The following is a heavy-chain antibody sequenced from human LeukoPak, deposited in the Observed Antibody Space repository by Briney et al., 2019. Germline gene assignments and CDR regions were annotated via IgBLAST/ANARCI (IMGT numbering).Heavy chain of an antibody. D-gene: IGHD4-17*01. Sequence: PGGSLRLSCAASGFSVSSNYMGWVRQAPGKGLEWVSVIYSGGSTYYADSVKRRFTISRDNSKNTLYLQMNRLRAEDTAVYYCVRGDYGDYTLFDYWGQGTLVTVSS. CDR2: IYSGGST. J-gene: IGHJ4*02. CDR1: GFSVSSNY. V-gene: IGHV3-53*01. CDR3: VRGDYGDYTLFDY.